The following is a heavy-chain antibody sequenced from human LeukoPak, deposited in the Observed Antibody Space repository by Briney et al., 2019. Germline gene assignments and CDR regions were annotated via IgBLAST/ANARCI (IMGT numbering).Heavy chain of an antibody. D-gene: IGHD3-10*01. V-gene: IGHV3-30*18. CDR2: ISYDGSNK. J-gene: IGHJ6*02. CDR1: GFTFSSYG. CDR3: AKVAPMVRGLMDHGMDV. Sequence: GGSLRLSCAASGFTFSSYGMHWVRQAPGKGLEWVAVISYDGSNKYYADSVKGRFTISRDNSKNTLYLQMNSLRAEDTAVYYCAKVAPMVRGLMDHGMDVWGQGTTVTVSS.